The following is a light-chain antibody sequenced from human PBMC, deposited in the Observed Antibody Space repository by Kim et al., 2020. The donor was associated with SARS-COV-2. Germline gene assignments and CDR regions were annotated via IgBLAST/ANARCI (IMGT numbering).Light chain of an antibody. Sequence: ASVGDRVTLTCRASQNIDNFLNWYQQKPGKAPNLLIYAASSLQSGVPSRFSGSGSGTDFTLTIGSLQPEDFATYYCQQSYSTPRTFGQGTKVDIK. J-gene: IGKJ1*01. CDR1: QNIDNF. V-gene: IGKV1-39*01. CDR2: AAS. CDR3: QQSYSTPRT.